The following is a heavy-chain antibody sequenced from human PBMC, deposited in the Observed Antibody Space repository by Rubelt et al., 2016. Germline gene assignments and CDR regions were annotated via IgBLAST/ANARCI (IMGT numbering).Heavy chain of an antibody. Sequence: QLVQSGPEVKKPGTSVKVSCKASGNTISNCAISWVRQAPGQGLEWMGGGLPFSGAEHYSPNFQGRVSITADVSTNTADMELSSLRSDDTAVYYCAREAAYDAFDIWGQGTMVTVSS. CDR1: GNTISNCA. V-gene: IGHV1-69*01. D-gene: IGHD2-15*01. CDR3: AREAAYDAFDI. CDR2: GLPFSGAE. J-gene: IGHJ3*02.